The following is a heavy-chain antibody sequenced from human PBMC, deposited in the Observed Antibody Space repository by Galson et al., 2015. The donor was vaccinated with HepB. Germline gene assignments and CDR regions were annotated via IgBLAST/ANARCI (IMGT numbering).Heavy chain of an antibody. CDR1: GFTFSSYG. CDR3: ARDRGYDILTGYYRWAYYGMDV. Sequence: SVKVSCKASGFTFSSYGFSWVRQAPGQGLEWMGWISAYTDNTNYAQNFQGSVTMTTDTSTSTAYLELRSLRSDNTAVYYCARDRGYDILTGYYRWAYYGMDVWGQGTTVTVSS. J-gene: IGHJ6*02. D-gene: IGHD3-9*01. V-gene: IGHV1-18*01. CDR2: ISAYTDNT.